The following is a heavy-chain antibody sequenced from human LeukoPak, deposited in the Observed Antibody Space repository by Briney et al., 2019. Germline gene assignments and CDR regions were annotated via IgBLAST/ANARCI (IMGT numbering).Heavy chain of an antibody. CDR1: GGTFSSYA. D-gene: IGHD3-10*01. V-gene: IGHV1-8*02. Sequence: ASVKVSCKASGGTFSSYAISWVRQAPGQGLEWMGWMNPNSGNTGYAQKFQGRVTMTRNTSISTAYMELSSLRSEDTAVYYCARVPGFYYGSGSYLIDYWGQGTLVTVSS. J-gene: IGHJ4*02. CDR3: ARVPGFYYGSGSYLIDY. CDR2: MNPNSGNT.